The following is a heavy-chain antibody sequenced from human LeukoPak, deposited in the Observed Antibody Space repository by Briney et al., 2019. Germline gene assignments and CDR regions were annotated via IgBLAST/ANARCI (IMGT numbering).Heavy chain of an antibody. CDR1: GFTFSSYG. V-gene: IGHV3-23*01. CDR2: ISGSGGST. CDR3: AKVTRRGEMATITYYFDY. D-gene: IGHD5-24*01. J-gene: IGHJ4*02. Sequence: GGSLRLSCAVSGFTFSSYGMSWVRQAPGKGLEWVSAISGSGGSTYYADSVKGRFTISRDNSKNTLYLQMNSLRAEDTAVYYCAKVTRRGEMATITYYFDYWGQGTLVTVSS.